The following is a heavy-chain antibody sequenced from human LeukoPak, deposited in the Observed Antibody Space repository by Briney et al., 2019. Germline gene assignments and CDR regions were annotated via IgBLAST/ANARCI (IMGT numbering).Heavy chain of an antibody. CDR3: ARDLVAAAGTTLFDY. D-gene: IGHD6-13*01. CDR1: GYTFTSYY. V-gene: IGHV1-69*04. J-gene: IGHJ4*02. Sequence: ASVKVSCKASGYTFTSYYMHWVRQAPGQGLEWMGRIIPILGIANYAQKFQGRVTITADKSTSTAYMELSSLRSEDTAVYYCARDLVAAAGTTLFDYWGQGTLVTVSS. CDR2: IIPILGIA.